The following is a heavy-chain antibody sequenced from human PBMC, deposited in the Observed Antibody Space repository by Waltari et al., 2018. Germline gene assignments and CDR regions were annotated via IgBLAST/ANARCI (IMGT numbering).Heavy chain of an antibody. D-gene: IGHD2-8*01. J-gene: IGHJ2*01. CDR3: ARNRRYCTNGVCYRNWYFDL. CDR2: INHSGST. Sequence: QVQLQQWGAGLLKPSETLSLTCAVYGGSFSGYYWSWIRQPPGKGLEWIGEINHSGSTNYNPALKRRVTISVDTSKNQSSLKLSSVTAADTAVYYCARNRRYCTNGVCYRNWYFDLWGRGTLVTVSS. V-gene: IGHV4-34*01. CDR1: GGSFSGYY.